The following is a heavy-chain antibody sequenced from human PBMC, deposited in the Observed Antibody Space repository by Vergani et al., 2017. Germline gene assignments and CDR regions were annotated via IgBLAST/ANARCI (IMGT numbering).Heavy chain of an antibody. D-gene: IGHD6-13*01. Sequence: QITLKESGPTLVKPTQTLTLTCTFSGFSLSTSGVGVGWIRQPPGKALEWLALIYWDDDKRYSPSLKSRLTITKDTSKNQVVLTMTNMDPVDTATYYCAHVGRAAAGTNWFDPWSQGTLVTVSS. CDR2: IYWDDDK. J-gene: IGHJ5*02. CDR1: GFSLSTSGVG. CDR3: AHVGRAAAGTNWFDP. V-gene: IGHV2-5*02.